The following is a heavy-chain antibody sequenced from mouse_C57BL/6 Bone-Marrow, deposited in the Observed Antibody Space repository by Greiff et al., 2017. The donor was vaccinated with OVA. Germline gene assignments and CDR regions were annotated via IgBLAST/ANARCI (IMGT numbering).Heavy chain of an antibody. CDR1: GYTFTSYW. Sequence: QVQLKQPGTELVKPGASVKLSCKASGYTFTSYWMHWVKQRPGQGLEWIGNINPSNGGTNYNEKFKSKATLTVDKSSSTAYMRLSSLTSEDSAVYYCAGYYYGSSQYYFDYWGQGTTLTVSS. D-gene: IGHD1-1*01. J-gene: IGHJ2*01. CDR2: INPSNGGT. V-gene: IGHV1-53*01. CDR3: AGYYYGSSQYYFDY.